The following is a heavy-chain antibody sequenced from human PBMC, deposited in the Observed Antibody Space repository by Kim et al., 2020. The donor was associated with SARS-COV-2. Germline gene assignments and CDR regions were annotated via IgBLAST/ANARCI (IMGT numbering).Heavy chain of an antibody. V-gene: IGHV3-30*18. CDR3: AKAPWPVGAGVSNWLDP. Sequence: GGSLRLSCAAFGFTFTTHSLHWVRQAPGKGLEWVAIISNDGDNKFYADSVKGRFTISRDNSKNTLYLQMNSLRPEDTAIYYCAKAPWPVGAGVSNWLDPWGQGTLVTVSS. CDR2: ISNDGDNK. D-gene: IGHD3-10*01. CDR1: GFTFTTHS. J-gene: IGHJ5*02.